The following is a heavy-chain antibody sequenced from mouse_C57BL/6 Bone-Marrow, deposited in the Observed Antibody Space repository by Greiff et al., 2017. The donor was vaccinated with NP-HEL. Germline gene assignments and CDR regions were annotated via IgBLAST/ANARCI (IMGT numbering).Heavy chain of an antibody. CDR3: AREGGLRRRTYAMGY. CDR1: GFTFSDYY. CDR2: INYDGSST. J-gene: IGHJ4*01. V-gene: IGHV5-16*01. Sequence: EVQRVESEGGLVQPGSSMKLSCTASGFTFSDYYMAWVRQVPEKGLEWVANINYDGSSTYYLDSLKSRFIISRDNAKNILYLQMRSLKSADTATYYCAREGGLRRRTYAMGYWGQGTSVTVSS. D-gene: IGHD2-4*01.